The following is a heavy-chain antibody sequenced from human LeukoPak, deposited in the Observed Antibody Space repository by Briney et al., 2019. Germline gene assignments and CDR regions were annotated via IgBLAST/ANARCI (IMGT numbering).Heavy chain of an antibody. Sequence: SETLSLTCTVSGGSTSSSTYYWGWIRQPPGKGLEWIGNIYDSGSTHYNPSLKSRVTISLDTSKNQFSLKLISLTAADTAAYYCARVEYGDYGWFDPWGQGTLVTVSS. CDR2: IYDSGST. J-gene: IGHJ5*02. D-gene: IGHD4-17*01. CDR3: ARVEYGDYGWFDP. CDR1: GGSTSSSTYY. V-gene: IGHV4-39*07.